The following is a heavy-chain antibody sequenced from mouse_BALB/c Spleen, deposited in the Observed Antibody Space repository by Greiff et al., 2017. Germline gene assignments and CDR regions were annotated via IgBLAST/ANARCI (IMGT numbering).Heavy chain of an antibody. V-gene: IGHV5-9-4*01. J-gene: IGHJ3*01. D-gene: IGHD2-4*01. Sequence: EVMLVESGGGLVKPGGSLKLSCAASGFTFSSYAMSWVRQSPEKRLEWVAEISSGGSYTYYPDTVTGRFTISRDNAKNTLYLEMSSLRSEDTAMYCCAREKGYDYDGFAYWGQGTLVTVSA. CDR3: AREKGYDYDGFAY. CDR1: GFTFSSYA. CDR2: ISSGGSYT.